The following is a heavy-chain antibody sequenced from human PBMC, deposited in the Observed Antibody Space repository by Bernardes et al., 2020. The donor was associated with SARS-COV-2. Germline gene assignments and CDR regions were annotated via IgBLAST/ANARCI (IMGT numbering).Heavy chain of an antibody. CDR2: IYDSGST. V-gene: IGHV4-59*01. J-gene: IGHJ5*02. CDR3: ARNMPSGFNNWFNP. D-gene: IGHD3-22*01. CDR1: GGSISGYY. Sequence: SETLSLTCTVSGGSISGYYWSWIRQSPGKGLEWIGYIYDSGSTNYNPSLESRISMSVDTSKSQFSLRLSSVTAADTAVYYCARNMPSGFNNWFNPWGQGTLVTVSS.